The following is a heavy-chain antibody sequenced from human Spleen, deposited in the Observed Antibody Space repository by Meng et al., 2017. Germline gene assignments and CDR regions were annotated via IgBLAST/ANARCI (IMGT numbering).Heavy chain of an antibody. D-gene: IGHD1-7*01. J-gene: IGHJ4*02. Sequence: QVQLVQSGAEVKKPGASVKVSCKASGYTFTSYAMHWVRQAPGQGLEWMGRIIPCSGDTNSAQKFLGRVTLTWDTSISTAYMELSSLRSDDTAIYYCARDGGNYDFDYWGQGTLVTVSS. CDR1: GYTFTSYA. CDR2: IIPCSGDT. CDR3: ARDGGNYDFDY. V-gene: IGHV1-2*06.